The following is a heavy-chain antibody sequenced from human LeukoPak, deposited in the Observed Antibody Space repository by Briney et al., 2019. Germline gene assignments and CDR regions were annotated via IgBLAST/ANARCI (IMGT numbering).Heavy chain of an antibody. CDR2: ISWNSGSI. CDR3: AKDNGSGSYYSWRYFDY. Sequence: GGSLRLSCEASGFTFDDYAMHWVRQAPGKGLEWVSGISWNSGSIGYADSVKGRFTISRDNTKNSLYLQMNSLRAEDTALYYCAKDNGSGSYYSWRYFDYWGQGTLVTVSS. D-gene: IGHD3-10*01. CDR1: GFTFDDYA. V-gene: IGHV3-9*01. J-gene: IGHJ4*02.